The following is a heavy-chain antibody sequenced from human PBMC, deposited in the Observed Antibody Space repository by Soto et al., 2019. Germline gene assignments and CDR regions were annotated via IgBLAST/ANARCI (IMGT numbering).Heavy chain of an antibody. J-gene: IGHJ4*02. Sequence: GSLRLSCAASGFTFSNYGMHWVRQAPGKGLEWVAVIWYDGNNKYYADSVKGRFTISRDNSNNTLYVQMTSLRAEDTAVYYCARGLHSLFDYWGQGTLVTVSS. CDR2: IWYDGNNK. CDR1: GFTFSNYG. D-gene: IGHD2-21*01. V-gene: IGHV3-33*01. CDR3: ARGLHSLFDY.